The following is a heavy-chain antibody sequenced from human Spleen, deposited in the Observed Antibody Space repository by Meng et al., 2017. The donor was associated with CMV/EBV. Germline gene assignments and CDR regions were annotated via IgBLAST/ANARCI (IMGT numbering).Heavy chain of an antibody. V-gene: IGHV2-5*01. D-gene: IGHD3-3*01. CDR2: IYWNDDK. CDR1: GGSIGSGGYY. Sequence: TLSLTCTVSGGSIGSGGYYWSWIRQPPGKALEWLALIYWNDDKRYSPSLKSRLAISKDTSKNQVVLTMTDVDPVDTATYYCAHRRGLYDHMLTLDVWGQGTAVTVSS. CDR3: AHRRGLYDHMLTLDV. J-gene: IGHJ6*02.